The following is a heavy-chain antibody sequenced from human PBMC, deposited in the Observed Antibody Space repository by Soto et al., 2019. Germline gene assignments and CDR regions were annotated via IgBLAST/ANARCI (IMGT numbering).Heavy chain of an antibody. Sequence: PWGSLRLSCAASGFTFSSYGMHWVRQAPGKGLEWVAVIWYDGSNKYYADSVKGRFTISRDNSKNTLYLQMNSLRAEDTAVYYCARAFGGYSSSWSSIAGGFFDYWGQGTLVTVSS. CDR1: GFTFSSYG. D-gene: IGHD6-13*01. J-gene: IGHJ4*02. V-gene: IGHV3-33*01. CDR2: IWYDGSNK. CDR3: ARAFGGYSSSWSSIAGGFFDY.